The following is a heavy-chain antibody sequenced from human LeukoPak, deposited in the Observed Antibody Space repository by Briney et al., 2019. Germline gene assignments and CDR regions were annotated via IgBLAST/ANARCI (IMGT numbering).Heavy chain of an antibody. CDR2: MNPNNGNA. D-gene: IGHD3-22*01. J-gene: IGHJ4*02. Sequence: ASVKVSCKASGYTFTNYDINWIRQATGQGPEWMGWMNPNNGNAGYAQKFQGRVTMTRDTSINTAYMELSSLRSEDTAVYYCATGETNYDSSGYYYNYGYWGQGTLVTVSS. V-gene: IGHV1-8*01. CDR1: GYTFTNYD. CDR3: ATGETNYDSSGYYYNYGY.